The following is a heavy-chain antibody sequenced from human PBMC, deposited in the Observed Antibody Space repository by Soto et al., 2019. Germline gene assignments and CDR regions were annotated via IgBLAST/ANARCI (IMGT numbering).Heavy chain of an antibody. CDR3: ARGRGYCSGGSCRNLFDP. V-gene: IGHV4-34*01. D-gene: IGHD2-15*01. CDR1: GGSFSGYY. CDR2: INHSGST. J-gene: IGHJ5*02. Sequence: PSETLSLTCAVYGGSFSGYYWSWIRQPPGKGLEWIGEINHSGSTNYNPSLKSRVTISVDTSKNQFSLKLSSVTAADTAVYYCARGRGYCSGGSCRNLFDPWGQGSLVIVSS.